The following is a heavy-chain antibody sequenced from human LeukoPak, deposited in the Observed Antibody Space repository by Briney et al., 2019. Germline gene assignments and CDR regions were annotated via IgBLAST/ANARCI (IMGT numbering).Heavy chain of an antibody. CDR3: AKEGFYCSGGSCYSFYYYYMDV. V-gene: IGHV3-21*04. CDR1: GFTFSSYS. CDR2: ISSSSSYI. Sequence: GGSLRLSCAASGFTFSSYSMNWVRQAPGKGLEWVSSISSSSSYIYYADSVKGRFTISRDNAKNSLYLQMNSLRAEDTAVYYCAKEGFYCSGGSCYSFYYYYMDVWGKGTTVTVSS. D-gene: IGHD2-15*01. J-gene: IGHJ6*03.